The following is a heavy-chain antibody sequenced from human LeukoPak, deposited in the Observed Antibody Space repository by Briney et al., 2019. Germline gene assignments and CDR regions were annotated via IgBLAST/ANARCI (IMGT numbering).Heavy chain of an antibody. Sequence: SETLSLTCTVSGGSISSSGYYWGWIRQPPGKGLEWIASSYYSGSTYYNPSLKSRVTISVDTSKNQLSLKLSSLTAADTAVYYCARHEYSGSYYGLSWFDPWGQGTLVTVSS. J-gene: IGHJ5*02. CDR3: ARHEYSGSYYGLSWFDP. V-gene: IGHV4-39*01. D-gene: IGHD1-26*01. CDR1: GGSISSSGYY. CDR2: SYYSGST.